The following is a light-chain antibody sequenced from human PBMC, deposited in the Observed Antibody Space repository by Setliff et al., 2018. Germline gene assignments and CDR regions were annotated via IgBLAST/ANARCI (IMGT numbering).Light chain of an antibody. CDR1: SSDVGGYNY. CDR2: EVS. J-gene: IGLJ1*01. Sequence: QSALTQPASVSGSPGQSITISCTGTSSDVGGYNYVSWYQQHPGKAPKLIIFEVSDRPSGTSNRFSGSKSGNTASLTISGLQAEDEADYYCISYTASFTDVFGTGTKVTV. CDR3: ISYTASFTDV. V-gene: IGLV2-14*01.